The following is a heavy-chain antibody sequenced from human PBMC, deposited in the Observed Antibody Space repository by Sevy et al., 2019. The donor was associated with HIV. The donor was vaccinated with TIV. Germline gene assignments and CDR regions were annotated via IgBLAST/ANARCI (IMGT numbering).Heavy chain of an antibody. J-gene: IGHJ4*02. D-gene: IGHD2-21*02. CDR2: MNPNSGHT. CDR3: AKLASCGGDCYYFDF. Sequence: ASVKVSCKASGYTFTDYDITWVRQVTGQGLELVGWMNPNSGHTAYTENFQGRVSTTRDTSISTAYMELSSLRSEDTAVYYCAKLASCGGDCYYFDFWGPGTLVTVSS. CDR1: GYTFTDYD. V-gene: IGHV1-8*01.